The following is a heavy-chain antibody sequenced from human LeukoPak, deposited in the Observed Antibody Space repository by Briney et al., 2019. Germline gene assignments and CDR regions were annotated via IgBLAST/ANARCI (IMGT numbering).Heavy chain of an antibody. J-gene: IGHJ3*02. V-gene: IGHV1-69*05. CDR2: IIPIFGTA. CDR1: GGTFSSYA. CDR3: ARGLGSGSYSNALDI. D-gene: IGHD3-10*01. Sequence: EASVKVSCKASGGTFSSYAISWVRQAPGQGLEWMGGIIPIFGTANYAQKFQGRVTITTDESTSTAYMELSSLRSDDTAVYYCARGLGSGSYSNALDIWGQGTMVSVSS.